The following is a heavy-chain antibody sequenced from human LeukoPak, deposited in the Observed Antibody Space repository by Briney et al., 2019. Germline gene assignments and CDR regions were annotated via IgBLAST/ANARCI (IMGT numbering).Heavy chain of an antibody. D-gene: IGHD6-19*01. CDR2: IIPIFGTA. J-gene: IGHJ6*02. V-gene: IGHV1-69*13. CDR1: GGTFSSYA. CDR3: ARDDQWLSTGYYYYGMDV. Sequence: ASVKVSCKASGGTFSSYAICWVRQAPGQGLEWMGGIIPIFGTANYAQKFQGRVTITADESTSTAYMELSSLRSEDTAVYYCARDDQWLSTGYYYYGMDVWGQGTTVTVSS.